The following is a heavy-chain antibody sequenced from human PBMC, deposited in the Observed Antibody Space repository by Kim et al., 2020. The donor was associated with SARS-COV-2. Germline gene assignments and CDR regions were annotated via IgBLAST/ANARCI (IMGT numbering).Heavy chain of an antibody. V-gene: IGHV3-73*01. Sequence: YATAYAAWVKGRFTISRDDSDNTAYLQMNSLKTEDTAVYFCTRQVDATHDYWGQGTLVTVSS. J-gene: IGHJ4*02. CDR2: YAT. CDR3: TRQVDATHDY. D-gene: IGHD2-15*01.